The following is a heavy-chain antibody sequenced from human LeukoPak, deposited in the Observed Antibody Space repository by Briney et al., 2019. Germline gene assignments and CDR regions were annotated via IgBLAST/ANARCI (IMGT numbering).Heavy chain of an antibody. V-gene: IGHV1-2*02. D-gene: IGHD3-9*01. CDR1: GYTFTGYY. CDR3: ARDWLLRYSQGGFDS. Sequence: ASVTVSCTTSGYTFTGYYMHWVRQAPGQGLEWMGWINPNSGDTNYVQKFQGRVTMTRDTSISTAYMELSRLRSDDTAVYYCARDWLLRYSQGGFDSWGQGTLVTVSS. CDR2: INPNSGDT. J-gene: IGHJ4*02.